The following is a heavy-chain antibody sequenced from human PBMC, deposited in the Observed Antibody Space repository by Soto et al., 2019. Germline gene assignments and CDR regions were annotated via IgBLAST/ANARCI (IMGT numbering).Heavy chain of an antibody. CDR3: ARERHRRSFEEYYGMDV. V-gene: IGHV4-30-4*01. Sequence: SETLSLTCTVSGGSISSGDYYWSWIRQPPGKGLEWIGYIYYSGSTYYNPSLKSRVTISIDTSKNHLSLKLSSVTAADTAVYYCARERHRRSFEEYYGMDVWGQGTTVRVYS. CDR2: IYYSGST. J-gene: IGHJ6*02. D-gene: IGHD2-21*01. CDR1: GGSISSGDYY.